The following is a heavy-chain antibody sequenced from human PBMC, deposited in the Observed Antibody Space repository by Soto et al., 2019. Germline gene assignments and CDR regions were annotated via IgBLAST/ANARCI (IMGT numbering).Heavy chain of an antibody. CDR1: GDSIGSGDFY. D-gene: IGHD6-6*01. J-gene: IGHJ5*02. Sequence: QVHLQESGPGLLKPSQTLSLTCNVSGDSIGSGDFYWTWIRQSPGKGLEYIGYIYKSGRTYYNPSLKSRPIISLDTSRNQFFLSHNSVTAADTAIYYCARSLSASSGWFDPWGQGTLVTVSS. CDR3: ARSLSASSGWFDP. CDR2: IYKSGRT. V-gene: IGHV4-30-4*01.